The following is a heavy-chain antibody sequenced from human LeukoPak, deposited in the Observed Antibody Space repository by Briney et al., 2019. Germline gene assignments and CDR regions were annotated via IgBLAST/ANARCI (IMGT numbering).Heavy chain of an antibody. CDR3: ARQETDMDEGRFAFDI. J-gene: IGHJ3*02. Sequence: SEPLSLTCTVSGGSISSYYWSWIRQPAGKGLEWIGRIYTSGSTNYNPSLKSRVTMSVDTSKNQFSLKLSSVTAADTAVYYCARQETDMDEGRFAFDIWGQGTVVSVSS. V-gene: IGHV4-4*07. CDR1: GGSISSYY. D-gene: IGHD5-18*01. CDR2: IYTSGST.